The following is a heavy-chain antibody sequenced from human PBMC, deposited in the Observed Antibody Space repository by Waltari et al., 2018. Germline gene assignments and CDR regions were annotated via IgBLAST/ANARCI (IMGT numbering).Heavy chain of an antibody. CDR2: INPNSGDT. Sequence: QVELVQSGAEVRKPGASGKVSCKASGYSLTSYYMHWVRQAPGLRLEWMGRINPNSGDTNSAPKFQGRVTLTRDTSVNTAFLELRSLTSDDTAVYFCARESAFSTSWYPGFDPWGQGTLVTVAS. CDR3: ARESAFSTSWYPGFDP. J-gene: IGHJ5*02. V-gene: IGHV1-2*06. D-gene: IGHD2-2*01. CDR1: GYSLTSYY.